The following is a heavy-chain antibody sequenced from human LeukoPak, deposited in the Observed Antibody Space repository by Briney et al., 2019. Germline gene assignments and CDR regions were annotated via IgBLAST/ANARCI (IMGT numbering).Heavy chain of an antibody. V-gene: IGHV4-38-2*02. CDR1: GHSINSDYY. CDR3: TRDRGYARYMDV. Sequence: SETLSLTCTVSGHSINSDYYWAWVRQPPGKGLEWIGSIYHSGSTYYGPALKSRVTISVDTAKNQFSLKLSSVTAADTAVYYCTRDRGYARYMDVWGKGTTVTVSS. CDR2: IYHSGST. J-gene: IGHJ6*03. D-gene: IGHD1-1*01.